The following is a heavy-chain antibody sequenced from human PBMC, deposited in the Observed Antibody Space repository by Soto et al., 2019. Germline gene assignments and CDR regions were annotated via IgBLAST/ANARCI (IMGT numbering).Heavy chain of an antibody. CDR3: ARGSPLGVVITHWFDP. V-gene: IGHV1-2*02. D-gene: IGHD3-3*01. CDR1: GYTFTGYY. Sequence: ASGKVSCKASGYTFTGYYIHWVRQAPGEGLEWMGWINPNSGGTNYAQKFQGRVTMTRDTSISTAYMELSRLRSDDTAVYYCARGSPLGVVITHWFDPWGQGTLVTVSS. CDR2: INPNSGGT. J-gene: IGHJ5*02.